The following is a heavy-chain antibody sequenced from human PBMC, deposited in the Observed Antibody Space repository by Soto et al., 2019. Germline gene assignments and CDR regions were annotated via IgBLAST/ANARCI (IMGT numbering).Heavy chain of an antibody. CDR3: ARGPNDSSAYYHHYYYGMDV. CDR2: INAGNGNT. D-gene: IGHD3-22*01. CDR1: GYTFTSYG. Sequence: GASVKVSCKASGYTFTSYGIHWVRQAPGQRLEWTGWINAGNGNTKYSEKFQGRVTITRDTSASIAYLELSSLRSEDTAVYYCARGPNDSSAYYHHYYYGMDVWGQGTTVTVSS. J-gene: IGHJ6*02. V-gene: IGHV1-3*01.